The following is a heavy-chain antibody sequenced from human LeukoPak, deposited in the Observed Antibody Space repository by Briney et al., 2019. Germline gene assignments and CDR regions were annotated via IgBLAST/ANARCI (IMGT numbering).Heavy chain of an antibody. CDR3: ARDFHGDTPSVLVLDY. Sequence: GASVKVSCKASGYSFTSYGISWVRQAPGQGLEWMGWVNGYNGKTNYVQNLQDRVTMTTDTSTNTAYMELRSLRSDDTAVYYCARDFHGDTPSVLVLDYWGQGTLVTVSS. CDR2: VNGYNGKT. CDR1: GYSFTSYG. D-gene: IGHD4-17*01. V-gene: IGHV1-18*01. J-gene: IGHJ4*02.